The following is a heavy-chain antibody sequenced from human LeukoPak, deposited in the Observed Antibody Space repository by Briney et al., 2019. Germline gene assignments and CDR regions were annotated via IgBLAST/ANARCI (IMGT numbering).Heavy chain of an antibody. CDR3: ARAPSIAVAGAYFDY. J-gene: IGHJ4*02. Sequence: SETLSLTCTVSGGSISSSSYYWGWIRQPPGKGLEWIGSIYYSGSTYYNPSLKSRVTISVDTSKNQFSLKLSSVTAADTAVYYCARAPSIAVAGAYFDYWGQGTLVTVSS. CDR1: GGSISSSSYY. V-gene: IGHV4-39*07. D-gene: IGHD6-19*01. CDR2: IYYSGST.